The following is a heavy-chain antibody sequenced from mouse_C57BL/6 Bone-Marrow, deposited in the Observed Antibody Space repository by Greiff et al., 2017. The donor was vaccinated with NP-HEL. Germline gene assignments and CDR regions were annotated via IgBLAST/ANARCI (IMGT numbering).Heavy chain of an antibody. CDR3: ARKLGPHCYFDV. J-gene: IGHJ1*03. D-gene: IGHD4-1*01. V-gene: IGHV5-17*01. Sequence: EVMLVESGGGLVKPGGSLTLSCAASGFTFSDYGMHWVRQAPGKGLEWVAYISSGSSTIFYADTVKGRFTISRDNAKNTLFLQMTSLKAEDTAMYYCARKLGPHCYFDVWGTGTTVTVSS. CDR1: GFTFSDYG. CDR2: ISSGSSTI.